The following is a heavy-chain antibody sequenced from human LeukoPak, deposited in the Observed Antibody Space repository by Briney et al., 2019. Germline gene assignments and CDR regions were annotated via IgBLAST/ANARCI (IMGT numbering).Heavy chain of an antibody. J-gene: IGHJ4*02. CDR3: ARVVLYYDSSGYYWREIRGVDY. CDR2: ISAYNGNT. Sequence: ASVTVSCTASGYTFTSYGISWVRQAPGQGLEWMGWISAYNGNTNYAQKLQGRVTMTTDTSTSTAYMELRSLRSDDTAVYYCARVVLYYDSSGYYWREIRGVDYWGQGTLVTVSS. D-gene: IGHD3-22*01. CDR1: GYTFTSYG. V-gene: IGHV1-18*01.